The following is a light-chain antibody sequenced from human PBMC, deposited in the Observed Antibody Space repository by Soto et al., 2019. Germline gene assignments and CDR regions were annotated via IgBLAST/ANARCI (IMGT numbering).Light chain of an antibody. CDR1: ESVGSSD. CDR3: QQYGRSPLT. J-gene: IGKJ4*01. Sequence: EIVLAQSPGTLSLSPGQRATLSCRASESVGSSDLAWYQKKPGQAPRLLISGASSRATGIPDRFSGSGSGTDFTLATSRLEPEDFAVYYCQQYGRSPLTFGGGTKVEVK. V-gene: IGKV3-20*01. CDR2: GAS.